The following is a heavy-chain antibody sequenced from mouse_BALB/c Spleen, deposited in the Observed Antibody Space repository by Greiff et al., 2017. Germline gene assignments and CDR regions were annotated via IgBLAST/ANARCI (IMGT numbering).Heavy chain of an antibody. CDR1: GFAFSSYD. D-gene: IGHD2-1*01. J-gene: IGHJ3*01. Sequence: DVKLVESGGGLVKPGGSLKLSCAASGFAFSSYDMSWVRQTPEKRLEWVAYISSGGGSTYYPDTVKGRFTISRDNAKNTLYLQMSSLKSEDTAMYYCTREDGNYFAYWGQGTLVTVSA. V-gene: IGHV5-12-1*01. CDR2: ISSGGGST. CDR3: TREDGNYFAY.